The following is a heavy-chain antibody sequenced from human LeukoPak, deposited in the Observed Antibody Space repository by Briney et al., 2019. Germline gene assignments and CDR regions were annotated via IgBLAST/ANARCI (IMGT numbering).Heavy chain of an antibody. D-gene: IGHD1-26*01. Sequence: GRSLRLSCAASGFTFDDYARHWVRQAPGKGLEWVSGISWNSGSIGYADSVKGRFTISRDNAKNSLYLQMNSLRAEATALYYCAKGVNAGANSEIGYWGQGTLVTVSS. V-gene: IGHV3-9*01. CDR2: ISWNSGSI. CDR1: GFTFDDYA. J-gene: IGHJ4*02. CDR3: AKGVNAGANSEIGY.